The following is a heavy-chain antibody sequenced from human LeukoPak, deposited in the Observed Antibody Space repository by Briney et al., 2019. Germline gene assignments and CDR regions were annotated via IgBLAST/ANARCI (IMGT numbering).Heavy chain of an antibody. Sequence: QPGGSLRLSCAASGFTFSSYSMNWVRQAPGKGLEWVSYISSSSSTIYYADSVKGRFTISRDNAKNSLYLQMNSLRAEDTAVYYCARDQGSYYAEFYYGMDVWGQGTTVTVSS. CDR3: ARDQGSYYAEFYYGMDV. CDR2: ISSSSSTI. J-gene: IGHJ6*02. V-gene: IGHV3-48*01. CDR1: GFTFSSYS. D-gene: IGHD1-26*01.